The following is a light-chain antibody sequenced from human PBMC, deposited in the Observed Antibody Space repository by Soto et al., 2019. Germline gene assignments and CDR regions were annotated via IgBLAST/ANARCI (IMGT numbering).Light chain of an antibody. J-gene: IGKJ2*01. CDR1: QSISNW. CDR2: KAS. CDR3: QQAYT. Sequence: DIQMTQSPSTLSASVGDRVTITCRASQSISNWLAWYQQKPGNAPKLLIYKASYLESGVPSRFSGSGSGTEFTLTISSLQPDDFATYYCQQAYTFGQGTKLEIK. V-gene: IGKV1-5*03.